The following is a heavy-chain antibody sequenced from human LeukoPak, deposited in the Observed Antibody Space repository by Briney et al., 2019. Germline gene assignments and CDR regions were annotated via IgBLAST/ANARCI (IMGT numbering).Heavy chain of an antibody. D-gene: IGHD3-22*01. V-gene: IGHV1-69*13. CDR3: ACSYYYDSSGYYSGNYYFDY. Sequence: SVDVSCKAPGGTFSSYAISWVRQAPGQGLEWMGGIIPIFGTANYAQKFQGRVTITADESTSTAYMELSSLRSEDTAVYYCACSYYYDSSGYYSGNYYFDYWGQGTLVTVSS. J-gene: IGHJ4*02. CDR2: IIPIFGTA. CDR1: GGTFSSYA.